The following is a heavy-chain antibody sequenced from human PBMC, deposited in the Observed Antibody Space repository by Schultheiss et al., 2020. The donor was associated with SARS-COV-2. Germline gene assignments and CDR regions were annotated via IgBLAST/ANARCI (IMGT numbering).Heavy chain of an antibody. CDR3: ARSQGSYCSGGSCYSRNAFDI. CDR2: IYYSGST. D-gene: IGHD2-15*01. Sequence: SETLSLTCTVSGGSISSYYWSWIWQPPGKGLEWIGYIYYSGSTNYNPSLKSRVTISVDTSKNQFSLKLSSVTAADTAVYYCARSQGSYCSGGSCYSRNAFDIWGQGTMVTVSS. J-gene: IGHJ3*02. V-gene: IGHV4-59*12. CDR1: GGSISSYY.